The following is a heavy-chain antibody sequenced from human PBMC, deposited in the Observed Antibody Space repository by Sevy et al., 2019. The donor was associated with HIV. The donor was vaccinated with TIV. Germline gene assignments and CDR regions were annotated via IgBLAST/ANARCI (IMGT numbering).Heavy chain of an antibody. D-gene: IGHD2-15*01. CDR1: GYTFTSYG. V-gene: IGHV1-18*01. CDR2: ISAYNGNT. J-gene: IGHJ5*02. CDR3: ARDYCSGGSCYESSNWFDP. Sequence: ASVKVSCKASGYTFTSYGISWVRQAPGQGLEWMGWISAYNGNTNYAQKLQGRVTMTTDTSTSTAYMGLRGLSSDATAVYYCARDYCSGGSCYESSNWFDPWGQGTLVTVSS.